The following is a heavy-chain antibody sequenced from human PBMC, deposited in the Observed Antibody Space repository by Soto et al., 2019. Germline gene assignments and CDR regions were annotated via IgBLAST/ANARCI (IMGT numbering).Heavy chain of an antibody. J-gene: IGHJ4*02. Sequence: QVQLQRWGAGLLKPSETLSLTCAVYGGSFSGYYWSWIRQPPGKGLEWIGEINHSGSTNYNPSLKSRVTISVDTSKNQFSLKLSSVTAADTAVYYCARDYLGDYGSGWGYWGQGTLVTVSS. CDR2: INHSGST. V-gene: IGHV4-34*01. D-gene: IGHD3-10*01. CDR3: ARDYLGDYGSGWGY. CDR1: GGSFSGYY.